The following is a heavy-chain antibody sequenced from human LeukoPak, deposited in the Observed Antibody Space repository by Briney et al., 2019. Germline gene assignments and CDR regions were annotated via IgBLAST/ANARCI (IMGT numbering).Heavy chain of an antibody. D-gene: IGHD3-3*01. CDR2: IYYSGST. CDR1: GGSISSYY. Sequence: SETLSLTCTVSGGSISSYYWSWIRQPPGKGLEWIGYIYYSGSTNYNPSLKSRVTISVDTSKNQFSLKLSSLTAADTAVYYCASSHVTIFGVFDYWGQGTLVTVSS. CDR3: ASSHVTIFGVFDY. V-gene: IGHV4-59*08. J-gene: IGHJ4*02.